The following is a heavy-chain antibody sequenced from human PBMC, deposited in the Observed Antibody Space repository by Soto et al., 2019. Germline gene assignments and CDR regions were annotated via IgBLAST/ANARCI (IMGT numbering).Heavy chain of an antibody. CDR3: ARHSNRNYGLYYFDY. V-gene: IGHV4-4*02. CDR1: SGSISSSNW. CDR2: IYHSGST. J-gene: IGHJ4*02. D-gene: IGHD4-4*01. Sequence: PSETLSLTCAVSSGSISSSNWWSWVRQPPGKGLEWIGEIYHSGSTNYNPSLKSRVTISVDKSKNQFSLKLSSATAADTAVYYCARHSNRNYGLYYFDYWGLGALVTVSS.